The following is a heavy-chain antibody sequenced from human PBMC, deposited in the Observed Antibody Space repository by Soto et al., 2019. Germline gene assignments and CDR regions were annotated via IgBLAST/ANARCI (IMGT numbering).Heavy chain of an antibody. D-gene: IGHD3-10*01. Sequence: PSETLSLTCTVSCGSISRYYWSCIRQSAGKGLEWIGRIYNGGNTQYNPSLKSRVTMSADTSKNQFSLRLNSVTAADTAVYYCARDGSDSYGLDVWGQGTTVTVSS. CDR3: ARDGSDSYGLDV. CDR2: IYNGGNT. CDR1: CGSISRYY. V-gene: IGHV4-4*07. J-gene: IGHJ6*02.